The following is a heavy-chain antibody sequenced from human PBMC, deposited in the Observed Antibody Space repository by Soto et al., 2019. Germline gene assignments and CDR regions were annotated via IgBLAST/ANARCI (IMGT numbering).Heavy chain of an antibody. V-gene: IGHV1-3*04. Sequence: GASVKVSCKASGYTFTSYTIHWVRQAPGQRLEWMGCINTGNGNTKYSQNFQGRVTIIRDTSASAAYMELSCLTSEDTAVYYCARASFRAPYSSGWQTGASVDYWGQGTLVTVSS. CDR2: INTGNGNT. CDR3: ARASFRAPYSSGWQTGASVDY. D-gene: IGHD6-19*01. CDR1: GYTFTSYT. J-gene: IGHJ4*02.